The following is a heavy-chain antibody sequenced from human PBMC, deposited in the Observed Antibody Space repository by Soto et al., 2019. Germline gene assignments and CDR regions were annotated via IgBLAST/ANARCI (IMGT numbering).Heavy chain of an antibody. D-gene: IGHD1-26*01. CDR2: ISSSGGGI. V-gene: IGHV3-23*01. CDR3: AREVWEGFDY. J-gene: IGHJ4*02. Sequence: EVQLLESGGNLVQPGGSLTLSCVASGFTFSTYAMHWVRQAPGKGLEWVSVISSSGGGINYADSVKGRFTISRDNSKNTLILQTNSLRAEDTAIYYCAREVWEGFDYWGQGTLVTVSS. CDR1: GFTFSTYA.